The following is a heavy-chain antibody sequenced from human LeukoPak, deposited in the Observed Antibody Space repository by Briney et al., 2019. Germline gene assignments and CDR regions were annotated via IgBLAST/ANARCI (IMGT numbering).Heavy chain of an antibody. V-gene: IGHV4-59*01. D-gene: IGHD3-22*01. CDR2: IYYSGST. Sequence: SETLSLTCTVSGGSISSYYWSWIRQPPGKGLEWIGYIYYSGSTNYNPSLKSRVTISVDTSKNQFSLKLSSVTAADTAVYYCAREKYDSPFFDYWGQGTLVTVSS. J-gene: IGHJ4*02. CDR3: AREKYDSPFFDY. CDR1: GGSISSYY.